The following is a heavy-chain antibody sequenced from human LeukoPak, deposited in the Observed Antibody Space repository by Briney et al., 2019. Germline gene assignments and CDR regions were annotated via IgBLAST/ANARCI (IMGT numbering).Heavy chain of an antibody. J-gene: IGHJ4*02. CDR1: GFTFSTYE. CDR3: AGAFTGSYFRPLDY. D-gene: IGHD1-26*01. V-gene: IGHV3-48*03. Sequence: TGGSLRLSCAASGFTFSTYEMNWVRQAPGKGLEWVSYIRSGGTTIYYADSVKGRFTISRDNAKNSLYLQMNSLRAEDTAVYYCAGAFTGSYFRPLDYWGQGTLVTVSS. CDR2: IRSGGTTI.